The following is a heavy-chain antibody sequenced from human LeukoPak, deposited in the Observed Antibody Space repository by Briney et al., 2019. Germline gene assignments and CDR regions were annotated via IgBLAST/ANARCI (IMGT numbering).Heavy chain of an antibody. D-gene: IGHD3-10*01. CDR2: INPNSGGT. J-gene: IGHJ4*02. Sequence: ASVTVSCTASGYTFTGYYMHWVRQAPGQGLEWMGWINPNSGGTNYAQKFHGRVTMTRDTSISTAYMELSRLRSDDTAVYNSARPYYYGSGSPFDYWGQGTLVTVSS. CDR3: ARPYYYGSGSPFDY. V-gene: IGHV1-2*02. CDR1: GYTFTGYY.